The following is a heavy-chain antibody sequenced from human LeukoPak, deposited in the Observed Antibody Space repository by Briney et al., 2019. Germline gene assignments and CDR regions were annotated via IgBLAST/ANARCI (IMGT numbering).Heavy chain of an antibody. V-gene: IGHV4-38-2*02. CDR3: ARAIRGRMIVVPVDTRFDP. CDR1: GYSISSGYY. Sequence: SETLSLTCTVSGYSISSGYYWGWIRQPPGKGLEWIGSIYHSGSTYYNPSLKSRVTILVDTSKNQFSLKLSSVTAADTAVYYCARAIRGRMIVVPVDTRFDPWGQGTLVTVSS. CDR2: IYHSGST. J-gene: IGHJ5*02. D-gene: IGHD3-22*01.